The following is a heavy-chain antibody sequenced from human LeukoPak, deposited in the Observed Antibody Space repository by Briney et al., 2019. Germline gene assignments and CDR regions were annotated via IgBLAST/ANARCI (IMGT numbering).Heavy chain of an antibody. Sequence: ASVKVSCKAFAYTFTTDYLHWVRQAPGQGLEWIGVVRPSGVITTYAQNFQGRVTMTRDTSTNTVYMELRSLASDDTAVYYCTRDNSYWSFDYWGQGTLVTVSS. J-gene: IGHJ4*02. CDR2: VRPSGVIT. CDR3: TRDNSYWSFDY. D-gene: IGHD3-10*01. V-gene: IGHV1-46*01. CDR1: AYTFTTDY.